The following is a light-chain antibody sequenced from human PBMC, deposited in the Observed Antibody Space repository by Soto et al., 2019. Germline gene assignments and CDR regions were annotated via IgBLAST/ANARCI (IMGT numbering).Light chain of an antibody. CDR1: QSVSSN. CDR3: QLYGISPH. Sequence: EIVMTQSPATLSVSPGERATRSCRASQSVSSNLAWYQQKPGQAPRLLIYGASSRATGIPDRFSGSASGTDFTLTINRLEPEDFAVYYCQLYGISPHFGQGTRLEIK. V-gene: IGKV3-20*01. CDR2: GAS. J-gene: IGKJ5*01.